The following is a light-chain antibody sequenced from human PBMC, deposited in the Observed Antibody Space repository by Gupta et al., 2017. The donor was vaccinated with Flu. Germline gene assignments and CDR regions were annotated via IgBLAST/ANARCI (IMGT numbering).Light chain of an antibody. Sequence: TLTLNCGLNSCSVSAAHSPSWYQQTPGRPPSTLIFDTNSRSSGVPARFSGSMLGNKAALTITGAQADDESDYYCALYMDGGFRLFGGGTKLTVL. CDR2: DTN. CDR3: ALYMDGGFRL. CDR1: SCSVSAAHS. V-gene: IGLV8-61*01. J-gene: IGLJ3*02.